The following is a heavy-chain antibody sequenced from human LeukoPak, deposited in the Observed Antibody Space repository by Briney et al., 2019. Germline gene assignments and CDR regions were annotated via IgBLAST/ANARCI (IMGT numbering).Heavy chain of an antibody. CDR1: GGSVSSGSYY. CDR3: ARVRGCNSASCYHYFDY. CDR2: MYHGGHT. V-gene: IGHV4-39*07. D-gene: IGHD2-2*01. Sequence: SETLSLTCTVSGGSVSSGSYYWSWIRRPPGKGLEWIGSMYHGGHTYYNPSLKSRVTISVDTSKNQFSLNLSSVTAADTAIYYCARVRGCNSASCYHYFDYWGQGTLVTVSS. J-gene: IGHJ4*02.